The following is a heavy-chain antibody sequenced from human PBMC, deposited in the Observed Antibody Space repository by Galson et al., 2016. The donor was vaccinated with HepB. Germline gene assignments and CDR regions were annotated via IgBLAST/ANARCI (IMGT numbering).Heavy chain of an antibody. D-gene: IGHD5-18*01. V-gene: IGHV4-31*02. CDR3: ARDKNERGYSYGHFDY. J-gene: IGHJ4*02. CDR2: IHYSGST. Sequence: WSWIRQHPGKGLEWIGYIHYSGSTYYNPSLESRVSISVDTSKNQFSLKLSSVTAADTAVYYCARDKNERGYSYGHFDYWGQGALVTVSS.